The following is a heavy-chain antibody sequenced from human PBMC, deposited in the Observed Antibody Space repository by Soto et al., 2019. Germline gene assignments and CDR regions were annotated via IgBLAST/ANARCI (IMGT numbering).Heavy chain of an antibody. V-gene: IGHV2-70*01. J-gene: IGHJ4*02. CDR2: IDWDDDK. D-gene: IGHD3-22*01. CDR3: VRVDRDSSGYFPYY. Sequence: GSGPTLVNPTQTLTLTCTFSGFSLSTSGMCVSWIRQPPGKALEWLALIDWDDDKYYSTSLKTRLTISKDTSKNQVVLTMTNMDPVDTATYYCVRVDRDSSGYFPYYWGQGTLVTVSS. CDR1: GFSLSTSGMC.